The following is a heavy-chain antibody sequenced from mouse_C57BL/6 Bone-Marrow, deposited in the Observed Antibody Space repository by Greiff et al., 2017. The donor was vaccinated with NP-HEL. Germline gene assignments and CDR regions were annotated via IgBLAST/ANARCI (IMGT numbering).Heavy chain of an antibody. V-gene: IGHV1-66*01. CDR2: IYPGSGNT. CDR1: GYSFTSYY. J-gene: IGHJ4*01. CDR3: ARWAAGYAMDY. Sequence: QVQLQQSGPELVKPGASVKISCKASGYSFTSYYIHWVKQRPGQGLEWIGWIYPGSGNTKYNEKFKGKATLTADTSSSTAYMQLSSLTSEDSAVYYCARWAAGYAMDYWGQGTSVTVSS. D-gene: IGHD6-1*01.